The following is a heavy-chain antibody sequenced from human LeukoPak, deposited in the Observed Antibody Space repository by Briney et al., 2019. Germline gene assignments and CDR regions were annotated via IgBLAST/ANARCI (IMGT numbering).Heavy chain of an antibody. CDR2: ISVSGDTT. J-gene: IGHJ4*02. Sequence: GRSLRLSCAASGFTFSTYAMSCVRQAPGKGLEWVSVISVSGDTTYYADSVKGRFTISRDNSKNTLYLQMNSMRAEDTAVYYCAKTFCSSPSCYSPDYWGQGTLVTVSS. D-gene: IGHD2-2*01. CDR3: AKTFCSSPSCYSPDY. CDR1: GFTFSTYA. V-gene: IGHV3-23*01.